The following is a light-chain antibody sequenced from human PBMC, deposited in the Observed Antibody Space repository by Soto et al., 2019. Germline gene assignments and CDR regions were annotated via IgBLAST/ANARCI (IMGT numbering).Light chain of an antibody. CDR2: DAS. CDR1: QSVSSY. V-gene: IGKV3-11*01. Sequence: EIVLTQSPATLSLSPGERATLSCRASQSVSSYLAWYQQKPGQAPRLLIYDASNRATGIPARFSGSGSGTDFTLTISSLEPEDFAVYYCQQRSNWPPWTYGPGNKVYIK. CDR3: QQRSNWPPWT. J-gene: IGKJ1*01.